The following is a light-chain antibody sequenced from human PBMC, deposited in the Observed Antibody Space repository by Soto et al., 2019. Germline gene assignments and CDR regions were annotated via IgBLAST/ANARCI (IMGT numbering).Light chain of an antibody. V-gene: IGKV1-39*01. CDR3: QQSYSTLRT. J-gene: IGKJ1*01. CDR1: QSISSY. Sequence: DIQMTQSPSSLSASVGDRVTITCRASQSISSYLNWYQQKPGKAPKLLIYAASSLQSGVPSRFSGRGSGTDFTLTISSLQHEDFETYYCQQSYSTLRTFGQGTKVDIK. CDR2: AAS.